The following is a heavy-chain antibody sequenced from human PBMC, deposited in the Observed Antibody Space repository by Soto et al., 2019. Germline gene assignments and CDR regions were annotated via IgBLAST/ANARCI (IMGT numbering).Heavy chain of an antibody. CDR3: ARAIKRWEVNYYFDF. CDR1: GSTFNNFA. J-gene: IGHJ4*02. Sequence: QVVLLHSWAEVKEPGSSVRVSCQVSGSTFNNFAFSWVRQAPGHGPEWMGGIVVDSNTAEYSQRFQDRVTITASPSTDTLYMELGSLTFEDTAVYYCARAIKRWEVNYYFDFWGQGTLVTVSS. CDR2: IVVDSNTA. V-gene: IGHV1-69*01. D-gene: IGHD1-26*01.